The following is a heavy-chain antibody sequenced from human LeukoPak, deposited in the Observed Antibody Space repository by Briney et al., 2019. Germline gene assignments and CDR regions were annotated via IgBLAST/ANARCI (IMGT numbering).Heavy chain of an antibody. D-gene: IGHD2-2*01. J-gene: IGHJ5*02. CDR3: TREDCSNVRCYGASGA. V-gene: IGHV3-21*03. CDR1: GFTFTSYA. CDR2: ISSANHM. Sequence: GGSMRLSCVASGFTFTSYAMSWVRQAPGKGLEYVSSISSANHMYYADSVKGRFTISRDNAKNSLFLQMNNLRGEDTAVYYCTREDCSNVRCYGASGAWGQGTLVTVSS.